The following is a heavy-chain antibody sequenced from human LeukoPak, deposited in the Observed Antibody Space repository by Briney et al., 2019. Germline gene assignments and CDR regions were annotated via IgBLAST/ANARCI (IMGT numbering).Heavy chain of an antibody. Sequence: SETLSLTCTVSGGSISSSSYYWGWIRQPPGKGLEWIGSIYYSGSTYYNPSLKSRVTISVDTSKNQFSLKLSSVTAADTAVYYCARGGLWFGELLPPKILDYWGQGTLVTVSS. D-gene: IGHD3-10*01. CDR1: GGSISSSSYY. CDR3: ARGGLWFGELLPPKILDY. V-gene: IGHV4-39*07. CDR2: IYYSGST. J-gene: IGHJ4*02.